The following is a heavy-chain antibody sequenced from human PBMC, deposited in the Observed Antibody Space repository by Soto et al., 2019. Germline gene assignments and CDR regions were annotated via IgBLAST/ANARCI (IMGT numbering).Heavy chain of an antibody. V-gene: IGHV3-30-3*01. CDR3: ARDLIFGVISMDV. CDR2: ISYDGSNK. Sequence: GGSLRLSCAASGFTFSSYAMHWVRQAPGKGLEWVAVISYDGSNKYYADSVKGRFTISRDNSKNTLYLQMNSLRAEDTAVYYCARDLIFGVISMDVWGQGTTVTVSS. J-gene: IGHJ6*02. CDR1: GFTFSSYA. D-gene: IGHD3-3*01.